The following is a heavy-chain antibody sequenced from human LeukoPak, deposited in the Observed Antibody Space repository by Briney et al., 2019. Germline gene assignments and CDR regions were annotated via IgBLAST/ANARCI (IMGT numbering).Heavy chain of an antibody. CDR3: ARGRDWNYLY. V-gene: IGHV1-2*06. J-gene: IGHJ4*02. D-gene: IGHD1-7*01. Sequence: ASVKVSCKASGYTFTGSYIHWMRQAPGQGLEWMGRINPNSGATNYAQKFQGRVTMTRDTSISTAYMDLSSLTSDDTAVYYCARGRDWNYLYWGQGTLVTVSS. CDR2: INPNSGAT. CDR1: GYTFTGSY.